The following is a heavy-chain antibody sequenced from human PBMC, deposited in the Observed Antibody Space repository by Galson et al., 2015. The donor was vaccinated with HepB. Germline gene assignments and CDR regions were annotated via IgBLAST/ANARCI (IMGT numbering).Heavy chain of an antibody. V-gene: IGHV4-39*01. CDR2: IYYSGAT. CDR3: ARHPGMDV. Sequence: SETLSLTCTVSGGSISGSSDFWGWIRQPPGKGLEWIGSIYYSGATYYNPSLKSRVTISVDTSKNQFSLTLSSVTAADTAIYYCARHPGMDVWGQGTTVTVSS. J-gene: IGHJ6*02. CDR1: GGSISGSSDF.